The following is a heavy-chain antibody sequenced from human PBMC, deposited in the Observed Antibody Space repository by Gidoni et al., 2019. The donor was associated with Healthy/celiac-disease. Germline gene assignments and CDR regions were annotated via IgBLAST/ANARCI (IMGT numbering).Heavy chain of an antibody. D-gene: IGHD2-2*01. CDR2: INPSGGRK. J-gene: IGHJ4*02. CDR3: ARAGPRYCSSTSCYGPGPGHD. CDR1: GYTFTSYY. Sequence: QVQLVHSGAEVKKPGASVQVSCKASGYTFTSYYIHWLRQAPGQGLEWMGIINPSGGRKSYAQKFQGRVTMNRDTSTSTVYMELSSLRSEDTAVYYCARAGPRYCSSTSCYGPGPGHDWGQGTLVTVSS. V-gene: IGHV1-46*01.